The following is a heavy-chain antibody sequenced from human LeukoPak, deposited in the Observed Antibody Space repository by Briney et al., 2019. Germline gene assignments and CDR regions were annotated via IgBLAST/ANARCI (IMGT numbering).Heavy chain of an antibody. Sequence: SGPTLVKPTQTLPLTCTFSGFSLSTSGVGVGWIRQPPGKALEWLALIYWDDDKRYSPSLKSRLTITKDTSKNQVVLTTTNMDPVDTATYYCAHRRVATGVFDYWGQGTLVTVSS. D-gene: IGHD5-12*01. CDR1: GFSLSTSGVG. CDR3: AHRRVATGVFDY. CDR2: IYWDDDK. J-gene: IGHJ4*02. V-gene: IGHV2-5*02.